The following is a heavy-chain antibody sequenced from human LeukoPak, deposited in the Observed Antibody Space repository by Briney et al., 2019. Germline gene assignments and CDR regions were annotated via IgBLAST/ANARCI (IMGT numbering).Heavy chain of an antibody. CDR1: GGSISSGDYY. Sequence: SQTLSLTCTVSGGSISSGDYYWSWIRQPPGKGLEWIGYIYYSGSTYYNPSLKSRVTISVDTSKNQFSLKLSSVTAADTAVYYCASSTIGYCSSTSCPGIDYWGQGTLVTVSS. CDR3: ASSTIGYCSSTSCPGIDY. D-gene: IGHD2-2*01. CDR2: IYYSGST. V-gene: IGHV4-30-4*01. J-gene: IGHJ4*02.